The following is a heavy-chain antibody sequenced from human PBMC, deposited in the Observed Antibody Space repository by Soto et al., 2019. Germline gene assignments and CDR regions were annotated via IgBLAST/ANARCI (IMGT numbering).Heavy chain of an antibody. J-gene: IGHJ3*02. Sequence: EVQLVESGGGLDQPGGSLRLSCTASGFIVSDTYMNWVRQAPGKGLEWVSVISNRGDTHYADSVRGRFSLSRDIADNTLHLQMNNLRVEDTAVYYCAREPRYCRGGSCSITGDAFDIWGQGTMVTVSS. CDR3: AREPRYCRGGSCSITGDAFDI. CDR2: ISNRGDT. D-gene: IGHD2-15*01. CDR1: GFIVSDTY. V-gene: IGHV3-66*01.